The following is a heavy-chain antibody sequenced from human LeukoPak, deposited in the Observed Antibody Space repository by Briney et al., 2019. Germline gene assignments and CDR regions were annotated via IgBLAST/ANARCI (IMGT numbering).Heavy chain of an antibody. CDR1: GGSISSGSYY. CDR2: IYTSGST. V-gene: IGHV4-61*02. Sequence: SETLSLTCTVSGGSISSGSYYWSWIRQPAGKGLEWIGRIYTSGSTNYNPSLKSRVTISVDTSKNQFSLKLSSVTAADTAVYYCARDYYDSSVWGQGTLVTVSS. D-gene: IGHD3-22*01. CDR3: ARDYYDSSV. J-gene: IGHJ3*01.